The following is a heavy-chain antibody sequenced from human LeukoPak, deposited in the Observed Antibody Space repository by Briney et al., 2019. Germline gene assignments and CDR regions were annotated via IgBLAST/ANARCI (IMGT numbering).Heavy chain of an antibody. CDR3: ARDPGYSSPRGDY. Sequence: GASVKVSCKASGYTFTDYFMPWVRQAPGRGLEWMGWINPNSGGTHYAQKFQGRVTMTRDTSISTAYMELSRLRSDDTAVYYCARDPGYSSPRGDYWGQGTLVTVSS. V-gene: IGHV1-2*02. CDR2: INPNSGGT. J-gene: IGHJ4*02. CDR1: GYTFTDYF. D-gene: IGHD5-18*01.